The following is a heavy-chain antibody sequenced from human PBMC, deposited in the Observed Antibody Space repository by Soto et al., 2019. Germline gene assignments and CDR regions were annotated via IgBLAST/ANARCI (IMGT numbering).Heavy chain of an antibody. CDR3: ARSPPTSYCTNGVCSTGGHY. CDR2: ISSSSSTI. D-gene: IGHD2-8*01. J-gene: IGHJ4*02. V-gene: IGHV3-48*02. CDR1: GFTFSSYS. Sequence: EVQLVESGGGLVQPGGSLRLSCAASGFTFSSYSMNWVRQAPGKGLEWVSYISSSSSTIYYADSVKGRFTISRDNAKNSLYLQMNSLRDEDTAGYYCARSPPTSYCTNGVCSTGGHYWGQGTLVTVSS.